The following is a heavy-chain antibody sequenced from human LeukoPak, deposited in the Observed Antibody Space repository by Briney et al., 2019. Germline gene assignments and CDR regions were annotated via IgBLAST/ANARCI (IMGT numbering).Heavy chain of an antibody. V-gene: IGHV5-51*01. CDR3: ARTNMPAREGTYFDY. CDR2: IYPGDSDT. J-gene: IGHJ4*02. CDR1: GYNFISYW. D-gene: IGHD6-6*01. Sequence: GESLKISCKGAGYNFISYWIGWVRQMPGKGLEWMGIIYPGDSDTRYSPSLQRQVTISADKSISSAYLQWSSLKASDTAIYYCARTNMPAREGTYFDYWGQGTLVTVSS.